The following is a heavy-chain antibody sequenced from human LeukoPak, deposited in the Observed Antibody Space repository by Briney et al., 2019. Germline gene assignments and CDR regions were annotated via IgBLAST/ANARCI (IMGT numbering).Heavy chain of an antibody. Sequence: GGSLRLSCAASGFIFNNYEMNWVRQAPGMGLEWVSSISGSGSPMYYADSVKGRFIISRDNAKDSVSLQMDSLRAEDTAVYYCARDIPDSSSSLFGYWGQGTLVTVSS. CDR3: ARDIPDSSSSLFGY. CDR2: ISGSGSPM. CDR1: GFIFNNYE. D-gene: IGHD6-13*01. J-gene: IGHJ4*02. V-gene: IGHV3-48*03.